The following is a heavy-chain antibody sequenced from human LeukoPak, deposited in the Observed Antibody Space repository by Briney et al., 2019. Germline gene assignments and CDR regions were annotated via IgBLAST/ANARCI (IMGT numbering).Heavy chain of an antibody. V-gene: IGHV3-53*01. Sequence: PGGSLRLSCAASGCTVSSNYMSWVRQAPGKGLEWVSVIYSGGSTYYADSVKGRFTISRDNSKNTLYLQMNSLRAEDTAVYYCARDVHAYDSSGSYDAFDIWGQGTMVTVSS. D-gene: IGHD3-22*01. CDR2: IYSGGST. J-gene: IGHJ3*02. CDR3: ARDVHAYDSSGSYDAFDI. CDR1: GCTVSSNY.